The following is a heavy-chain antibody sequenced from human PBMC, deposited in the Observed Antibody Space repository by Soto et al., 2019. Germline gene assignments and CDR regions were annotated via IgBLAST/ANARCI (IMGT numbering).Heavy chain of an antibody. J-gene: IGHJ4*02. CDR3: AREGSPFDY. CDR1: GFTFSSYS. Sequence: EVQLVESGGGLVQPGGFLRLSCAASGFTFSSYSMNWVRQAPGKGLEWVSYFSSRSSTIYYADSVKGRFTITRDKAKNSLYLQMNSLRDEDTAVYYCAREGSPFDYWGQGTLVTVSS. CDR2: FSSRSSTI. V-gene: IGHV3-48*02.